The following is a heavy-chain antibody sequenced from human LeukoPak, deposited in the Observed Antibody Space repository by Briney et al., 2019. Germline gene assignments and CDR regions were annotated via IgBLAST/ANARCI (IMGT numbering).Heavy chain of an antibody. CDR2: IWYDGSNE. CDR3: ARTPGIAVNV. V-gene: IGHV3-33*01. CDR1: GFSFGTYS. J-gene: IGHJ6*02. D-gene: IGHD6-19*01. Sequence: GGSLRLSCVASGFSFGTYSMHWARQVPGKGLEWVAVIWYDGSNEDYADSVKGRFTISRDNSKNTLYLQMNSLRAEDTAVYYCARTPGIAVNVWGQGTTVTVSS.